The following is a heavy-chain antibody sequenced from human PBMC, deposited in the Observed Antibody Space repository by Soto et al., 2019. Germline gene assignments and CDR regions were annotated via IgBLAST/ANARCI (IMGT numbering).Heavy chain of an antibody. V-gene: IGHV1-69*13. J-gene: IGHJ5*02. CDR3: AIIDDSSGYYLYWFDP. CDR1: GGTFSSYA. D-gene: IGHD3-22*01. Sequence: ASVKVSCKASGGTFSSYAISWVRQAPGQGLEWMGGIIPIFGTANYAQKFQGRVTITADESTSTAYMELSSLRSEDTAVYYCAIIDDSSGYYLYWFDPWGQGTLGTVSS. CDR2: IIPIFGTA.